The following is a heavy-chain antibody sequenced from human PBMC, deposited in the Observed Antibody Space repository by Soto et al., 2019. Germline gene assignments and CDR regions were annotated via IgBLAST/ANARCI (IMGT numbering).Heavy chain of an antibody. Sequence: PGGALRLSCADSGFTFSSYAMTWVGQSPGKGLEWVSAISGRGDSTYYADSVKGRFTISRDQPKNTLYLQMHSLRAEDTAVYFCAKERDNGADRYYFDDWGQGTLVTVSS. V-gene: IGHV3-23*01. D-gene: IGHD2-8*01. J-gene: IGHJ4*02. CDR3: AKERDNGADRYYFDD. CDR2: ISGRGDST. CDR1: GFTFSSYA.